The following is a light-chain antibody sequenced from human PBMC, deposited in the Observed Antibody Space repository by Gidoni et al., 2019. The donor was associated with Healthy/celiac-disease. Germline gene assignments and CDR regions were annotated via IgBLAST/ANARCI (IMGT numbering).Light chain of an antibody. J-gene: IGLJ2*01. Sequence: SPALVIYQDSKRPSGIPERFSGSNSGHTATLTISGTQAMDQAGYYGQACDSIPVVFGGGTKLTVL. CDR2: QDS. V-gene: IGLV3-1*01. CDR3: QACDSIPVV.